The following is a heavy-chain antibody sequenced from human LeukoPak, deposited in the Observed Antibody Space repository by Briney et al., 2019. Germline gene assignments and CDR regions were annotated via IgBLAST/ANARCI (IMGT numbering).Heavy chain of an antibody. D-gene: IGHD3-22*01. CDR2: IYYSGST. Sequence: SETLSLTCTVSGGSISNYYWSWLRQPPGKGLEWIGYIYYSGSTNYNPSLKSRVTISVDTSKTQFSLKLNSVTAADTAVYYCARDSYDSGFDYWGQGTLVTVSS. V-gene: IGHV4-59*12. CDR3: ARDSYDSGFDY. CDR1: GGSISNYY. J-gene: IGHJ4*02.